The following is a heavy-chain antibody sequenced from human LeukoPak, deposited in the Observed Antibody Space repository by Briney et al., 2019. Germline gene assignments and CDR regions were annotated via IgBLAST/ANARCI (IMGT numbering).Heavy chain of an antibody. CDR1: GFTFSSYG. CDR3: AKVAQWFGELLSGDEFDY. J-gene: IGHJ4*02. V-gene: IGHV3-30*02. Sequence: PGGSLRLSCAASGFTFSSYGMHCVRQAPGKGLEWVAFIRYDGSNKYYADSVKGRFTISRDNSKNTLYLQMNSLRAEDTAVYYCAKVAQWFGELLSGDEFDYWGQGTLVTVSS. D-gene: IGHD3-10*01. CDR2: IRYDGSNK.